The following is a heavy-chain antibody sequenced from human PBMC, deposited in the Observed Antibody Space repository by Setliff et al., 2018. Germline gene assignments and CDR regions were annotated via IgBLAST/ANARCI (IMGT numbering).Heavy chain of an antibody. CDR2: INLHGGGT. J-gene: IGHJ6*04. Sequence: ASVKVSCKASGYTFIDYYMHWVRQAPGQGLEWMGWINLHGGGTNYAQNFQGRVTMTMDTSISTAYMELSGLRSDDTAVYYCARGWTRTSTIFGIVSLSSWGDGTTVTISS. V-gene: IGHV1-2*02. CDR1: GYTFIDYY. CDR3: ARGWTRTSTIFGIVSLSS. D-gene: IGHD3-3*01.